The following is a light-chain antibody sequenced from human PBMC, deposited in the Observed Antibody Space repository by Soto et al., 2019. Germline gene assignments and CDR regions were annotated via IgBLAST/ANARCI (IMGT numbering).Light chain of an antibody. V-gene: IGKV3-11*01. CDR2: DTS. CDR3: QQRGYT. Sequence: EIVLTQSPATLSLSPGERATLSCRASQSVSFLAWYQQKPGQAPRLLIYDTSSRATGIPARFSGSGSGTDFTLTISSLEPEDFAVYYCQQRGYTFGQGTKLEIK. J-gene: IGKJ2*01. CDR1: QSVSF.